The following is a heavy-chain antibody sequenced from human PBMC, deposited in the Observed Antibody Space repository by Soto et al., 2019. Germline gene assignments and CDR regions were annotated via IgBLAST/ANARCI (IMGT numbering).Heavy chain of an antibody. V-gene: IGHV3-30-3*01. CDR3: ARVLRYFDL. D-gene: IGHD2-8*01. J-gene: IGHJ2*01. CDR2: ISYDGSNK. CDR1: GFTFSSYA. Sequence: QVQLVESGGGVVQPGRSLRLSCAASGFTFSSYAMHWVRQAPGKGLEWVAVISYDGSNKYYADSVKGRFTISRDNSKNTLYLQMNSLRAEDTAVYYCARVLRYFDLWGRGTLVTVSS.